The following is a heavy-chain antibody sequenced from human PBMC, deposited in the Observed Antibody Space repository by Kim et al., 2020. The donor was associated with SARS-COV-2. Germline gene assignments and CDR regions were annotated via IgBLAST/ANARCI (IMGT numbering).Heavy chain of an antibody. D-gene: IGHD6-13*01. CDR2: IYHSGST. CDR1: GGSISSSNW. Sequence: SETLSLTCAVSGGSISSSNWWSWVRQPPGKGLEWIGEIYHSGSTNYNPSLKSRVTISVDKSKNQFSLKLSSVTAADTAVYYCAREHVFRAAAGPYYFDYWGQGTLVTVSS. J-gene: IGHJ4*02. CDR3: AREHVFRAAAGPYYFDY. V-gene: IGHV4-4*02.